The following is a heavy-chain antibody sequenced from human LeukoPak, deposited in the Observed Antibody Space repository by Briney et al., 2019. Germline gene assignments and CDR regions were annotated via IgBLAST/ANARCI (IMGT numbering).Heavy chain of an antibody. V-gene: IGHV1-46*01. Sequence: ASVKVSCKASGYTFTSYYMHWVRQAPGQGLEWMGLINPSGGTTRYAQKFQGRVTMTRDLSTSTDYMELSSLRSDDTAVYYCATSTMIVVITEGYWGQGTLVTVSS. D-gene: IGHD3-22*01. CDR3: ATSTMIVVITEGY. CDR2: INPSGGTT. J-gene: IGHJ4*02. CDR1: GYTFTSYY.